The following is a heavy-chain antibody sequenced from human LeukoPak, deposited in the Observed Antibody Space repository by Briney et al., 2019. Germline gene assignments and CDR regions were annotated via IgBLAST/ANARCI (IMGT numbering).Heavy chain of an antibody. D-gene: IGHD3-16*01. CDR2: INHSGTT. CDR3: ARTPPPGATAYGVVDY. V-gene: IGHV4-34*01. CDR1: GGSFSGYY. Sequence: SETLSLTCAVYGGSFSGYYWSWIRQPPGKGLEWIGEINHSGTTKHNPSLKSRVNISVDTSKNQFTLKLSSVTAADTAVYYCARTPPPGATAYGVVDYWGQGTLVTVSS. J-gene: IGHJ4*02.